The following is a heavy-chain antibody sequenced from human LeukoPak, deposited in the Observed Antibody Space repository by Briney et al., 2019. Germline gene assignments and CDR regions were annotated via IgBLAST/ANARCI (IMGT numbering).Heavy chain of an antibody. CDR1: GGSISSGDYY. D-gene: IGHD2-2*02. CDR3: AYALGYCSSTSCYTNGGFDY. CDR2: IYYSGST. J-gene: IGHJ4*02. Sequence: SQTLSLTCTVSGGSISSGDYYWSWIRQPPGKGLEWIGYIYYSGSTYYNPSLKSRVTISVDTSKNQFSLKLSSVTAADTAVYYCAYALGYCSSTSCYTNGGFDYWGQGTLVTVSS. V-gene: IGHV4-30-4*01.